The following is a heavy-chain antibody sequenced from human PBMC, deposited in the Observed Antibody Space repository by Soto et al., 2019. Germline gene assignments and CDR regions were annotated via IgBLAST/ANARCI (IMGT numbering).Heavy chain of an antibody. Sequence: QVQLQESGPGLVKPSQTLSLTCTVSGGTISSGSYYWSWLRQHPGKGLEWIGYIYYSGSTYYNPSLKSRVTRSVDTSKNQFSLNLSSVTAADTAVYYCAIYDSSGSRGFQHWGQGTLVTVSS. V-gene: IGHV4-31*03. CDR1: GGTISSGSYY. D-gene: IGHD3-22*01. J-gene: IGHJ1*01. CDR3: AIYDSSGSRGFQH. CDR2: IYYSGST.